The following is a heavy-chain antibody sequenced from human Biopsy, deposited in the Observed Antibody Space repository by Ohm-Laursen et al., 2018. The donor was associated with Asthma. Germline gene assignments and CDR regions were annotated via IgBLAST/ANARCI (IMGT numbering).Heavy chain of an antibody. V-gene: IGHV3-53*01. CDR3: ARDGPELPTELDY. CDR1: GFTVSSNG. CDR2: IYSGGGT. J-gene: IGHJ4*02. D-gene: IGHD1-14*01. Sequence: GSLRLSCAASGFTVSSNGMSWVRQPPGKGLEWVSVIYSGGGTFYADSVKGRVTISRDISKNTLSLQMNSLRAEDKAVYYCARDGPELPTELDYWGPGTLVTVSS.